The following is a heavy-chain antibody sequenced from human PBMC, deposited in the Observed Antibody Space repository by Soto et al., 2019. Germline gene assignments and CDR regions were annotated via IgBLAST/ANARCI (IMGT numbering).Heavy chain of an antibody. V-gene: IGHV4-30-4*01. J-gene: IGHJ5*02. Sequence: PSETLSLTCTVSSGSISSGDYYWSWIRQPPGKGLEWIGYIYYSGSTYYNPSLKSRVTISVDTSKNQFSLKLSSVTAADTAVYYCARERDYYGSGSYYSWFDPWGQGTLVTVSS. CDR3: ARERDYYGSGSYYSWFDP. CDR1: SGSISSGDYY. CDR2: IYYSGST. D-gene: IGHD3-10*01.